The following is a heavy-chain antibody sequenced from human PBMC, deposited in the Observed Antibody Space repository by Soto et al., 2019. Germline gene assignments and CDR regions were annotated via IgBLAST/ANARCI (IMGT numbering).Heavy chain of an antibody. CDR3: ARHVRYCSSTSCYAGDAFDI. CDR1: GGSISSYY. V-gene: IGHV4-59*08. CDR2: IYYSGST. D-gene: IGHD2-2*01. Sequence: PSETLSLTCTVYGGSISSYYWSWIRQPPGKGLEWIGYIYYSGSTNYNPSLKSRVTISVDTSKNQFSLKLSSVTAADTAVYYCARHVRYCSSTSCYAGDAFDIWGQGTMVTVSS. J-gene: IGHJ3*02.